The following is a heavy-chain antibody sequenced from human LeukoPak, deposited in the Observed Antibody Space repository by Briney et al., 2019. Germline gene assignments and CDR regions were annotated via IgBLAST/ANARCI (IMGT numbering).Heavy chain of an antibody. CDR1: GFTVSSNY. CDR3: ASTTVFHFDY. CDR2: IYSGGST. Sequence: PGGSLRLSCAASGFTVSSNYMSWVRQAPGKGLEWVSVIYSGGSTYYADSVKGRFTLSRDNSRNTLYLQMNSLRAEDTAVYYCASTTVFHFDYWGQGTLVTVSS. D-gene: IGHD4-17*01. J-gene: IGHJ4*02. V-gene: IGHV3-53*01.